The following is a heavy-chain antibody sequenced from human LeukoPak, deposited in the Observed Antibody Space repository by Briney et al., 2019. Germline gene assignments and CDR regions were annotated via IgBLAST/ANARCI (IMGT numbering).Heavy chain of an antibody. D-gene: IGHD3/OR15-3a*01. CDR2: IIPIFGTA. Sequence: ASVKVSCKASGGTFSSYAISWVRQAPGQGLEWMGGIIPIFGTANYAQKFQGRVTMTRDTSTSTVYLELSSLTYEDTAVYYCARDFFNMISEYWGQGTQVTVSS. V-gene: IGHV1-69*05. CDR3: ARDFFNMISEY. CDR1: GGTFSSYA. J-gene: IGHJ4*02.